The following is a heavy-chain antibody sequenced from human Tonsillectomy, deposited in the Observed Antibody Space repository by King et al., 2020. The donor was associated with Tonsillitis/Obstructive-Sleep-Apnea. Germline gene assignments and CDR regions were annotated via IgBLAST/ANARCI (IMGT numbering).Heavy chain of an antibody. CDR1: GYTFTSYY. D-gene: IGHD6-6*01. Sequence: QLVQSGAEVKKPGASVKVSCKASGYTFTSYYMHGVRQAPGQGLECMVIINPSGGSTSYAQKFQGRVTMTRDTSTSTVYMELSSLRSEDTAVYYCATMGIAARGWFDPWGQGTLVTVSS. V-gene: IGHV1-46*01. J-gene: IGHJ5*02. CDR2: INPSGGST. CDR3: ATMGIAARGWFDP.